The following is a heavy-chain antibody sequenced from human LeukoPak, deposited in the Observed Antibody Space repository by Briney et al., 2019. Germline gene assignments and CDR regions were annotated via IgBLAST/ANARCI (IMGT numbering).Heavy chain of an antibody. V-gene: IGHV3-9*01. CDR2: ISWNSGSI. J-gene: IGHJ4*02. CDR1: GFTFDDYA. Sequence: GGSLRLSCAASGFTFDDYAMHWVRQAPGKGLEWVSGISWNSGSIGYADSVKGRFTISRDDATNSLYLQMNSLRAQDTALYYCAKDMGNYYDSSGYLTFDYWGQGTLVTVSS. D-gene: IGHD3-22*01. CDR3: AKDMGNYYDSSGYLTFDY.